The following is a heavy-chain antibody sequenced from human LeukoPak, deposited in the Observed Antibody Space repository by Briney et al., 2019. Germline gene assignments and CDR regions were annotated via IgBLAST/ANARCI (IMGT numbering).Heavy chain of an antibody. D-gene: IGHD5-18*01. CDR2: ISYDGSNK. V-gene: IGHV3-30*03. J-gene: IGHJ4*02. CDR3: ARDGDSYGYGIDY. CDR1: GFTFSSYG. Sequence: PGRSLRLSCAASGFTFSSYGMHWVRQAPGKGLEWVAVISYDGSNKYYADSVKGRFTISRDNSKNSLYLQMNSLRGEDTAIYYCARDGDSYGYGIDYWGQGTLVTVSP.